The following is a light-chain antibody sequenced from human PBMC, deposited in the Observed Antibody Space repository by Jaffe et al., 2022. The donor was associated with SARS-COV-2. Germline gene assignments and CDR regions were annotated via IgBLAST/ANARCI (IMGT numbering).Light chain of an antibody. V-gene: IGLV2-14*01. CDR3: SSYTSSGTRV. Sequence: QSALTQPASVSGSPGQSITVSCAGTSSDVGAYYYVSWYQHHPGKGPKLMIYDISYRASGVSNRFSGSKSGNTASLTISGLQAEDEADYYCSSYTSSGTRVFGTGTKVTVL. J-gene: IGLJ1*01. CDR1: SSDVGAYYY. CDR2: DIS.